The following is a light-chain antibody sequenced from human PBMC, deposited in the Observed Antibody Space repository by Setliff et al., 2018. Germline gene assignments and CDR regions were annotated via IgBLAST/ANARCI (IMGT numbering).Light chain of an antibody. CDR1: SSDVGGYNY. CDR2: EVS. CDR3: SSYAGSNNLV. V-gene: IGLV2-8*01. Sequence: QSALTQPPSASGSPGQSVTISCTGTSSDVGGYNYVSWYQQQPGKAPKLMIYEVSKRPSGVPDRFSGSKSGNTASLTVSGLQAEDEADYYCSSYAGSNNLVFGGGTQRTVL. J-gene: IGLJ2*01.